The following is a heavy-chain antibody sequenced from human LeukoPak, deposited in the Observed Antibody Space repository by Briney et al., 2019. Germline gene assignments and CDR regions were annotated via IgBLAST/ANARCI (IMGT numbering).Heavy chain of an antibody. CDR1: GYTFTSYD. J-gene: IGHJ4*02. Sequence: ASVKVSCTASGYTFTSYDIIWVRQAPGQGLEWMGWMNTNSGHTGYAQKFKGRVTMTRSTSISTAYMELSSLTSEDSAVYYCARSIVGVRKRNDYWGQGTLVTVSS. V-gene: IGHV1-8*01. D-gene: IGHD1-26*01. CDR3: ARSIVGVRKRNDY. CDR2: MNTNSGHT.